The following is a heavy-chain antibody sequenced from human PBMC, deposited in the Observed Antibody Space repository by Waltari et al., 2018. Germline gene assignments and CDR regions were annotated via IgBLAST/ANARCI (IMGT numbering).Heavy chain of an antibody. CDR2: IIPIFGTA. Sequence: QVQLVQSGAEVKKPGSSVEVSCKASGGTFSSYAISWVRQAPGQGLEWMGRIIPIFGTANYAQKFHGRVTITADKSTSTAYMELSSLRSEDTAVYYCVRDRDYDVGNWFDPWGQGTLVTVSS. D-gene: IGHD4-17*01. CDR3: VRDRDYDVGNWFDP. CDR1: GGTFSSYA. J-gene: IGHJ5*02. V-gene: IGHV1-69*08.